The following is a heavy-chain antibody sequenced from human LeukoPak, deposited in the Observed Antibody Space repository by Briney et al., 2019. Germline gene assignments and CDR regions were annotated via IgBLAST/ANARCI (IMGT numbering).Heavy chain of an antibody. D-gene: IGHD4-17*01. J-gene: IGHJ5*02. CDR1: GIPFSSFG. V-gene: IGHV3-33*01. CDR2: IWYDGSNK. Sequence: GGSLRLSCAAPGIPFSSFGMHGLRQAPGKGLEWVAFIWYDGSNKYYADSVKGRFTISRDNSKNTLYLQMNSLTAEDTAVYYCARDGTVTAGPFDPWGGGTLVTVSS. CDR3: ARDGTVTAGPFDP.